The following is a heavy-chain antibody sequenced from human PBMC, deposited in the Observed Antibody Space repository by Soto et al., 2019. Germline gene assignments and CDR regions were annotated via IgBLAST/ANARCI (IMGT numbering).Heavy chain of an antibody. Sequence: QVQLVESGGGVVQPGRSLRLSCAASGFTFSSYAMHWVRQAPGKGVEWVAVISYDGSNKYYADSVKGRFTISRDNSKNTLYLQMNSLRAEDTAVYYCARASLRYFDWFLPYFDYWGQGTLVTVSS. CDR2: ISYDGSNK. CDR1: GFTFSSYA. J-gene: IGHJ4*02. CDR3: ARASLRYFDWFLPYFDY. V-gene: IGHV3-30-3*01. D-gene: IGHD3-9*01.